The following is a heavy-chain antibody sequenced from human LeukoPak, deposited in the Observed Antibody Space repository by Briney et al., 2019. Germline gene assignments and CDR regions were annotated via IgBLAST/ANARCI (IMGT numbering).Heavy chain of an antibody. CDR1: GYTFTSYG. CDR2: ISAYNGNT. D-gene: IGHD2-15*01. CDR3: ANGYSAVGYCSGGSCYSAFDI. J-gene: IGHJ3*02. Sequence: GASVKVSCKASGYTFTSYGISWVRQAPGQGLEWMGWISAYNGNTNYAQKLQGRVTMTTDTSTSTAYMELRSLRSDDTAVYYCANGYSAVGYCSGGSCYSAFDIWGQGTMVTVSS. V-gene: IGHV1-18*01.